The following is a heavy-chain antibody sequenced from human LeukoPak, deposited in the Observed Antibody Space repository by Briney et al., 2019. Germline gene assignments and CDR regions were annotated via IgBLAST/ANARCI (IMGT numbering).Heavy chain of an antibody. J-gene: IGHJ4*02. V-gene: IGHV4-34*01. D-gene: IGHD5-24*01. Sequence: SETLSLTCTVSGGSISGYYWSRSRQSPGKGLEWIGEINHSGSTNYNPSLKSRVTISVDTSKNQFSLKLSSVTAADTAVYYCARHRIEMATITFDYWGQGTLVTVSS. CDR1: GGSISGYY. CDR3: ARHRIEMATITFDY. CDR2: INHSGST.